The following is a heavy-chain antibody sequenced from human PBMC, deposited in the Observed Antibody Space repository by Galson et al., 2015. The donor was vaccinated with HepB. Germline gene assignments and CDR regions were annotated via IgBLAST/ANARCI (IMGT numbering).Heavy chain of an antibody. Sequence: SLRLSCAASGFTFSSYAMSWVRQAPGKGLEWVSAISGSGGSTYYADSVKGRFTISRDNSKNTLYLQTNSLRAEDTAVYYCAKHPRVATTTYYFDYWGQGTLVTVSS. CDR3: AKHPRVATTTYYFDY. CDR2: ISGSGGST. CDR1: GFTFSSYA. V-gene: IGHV3-23*01. J-gene: IGHJ4*02. D-gene: IGHD1-26*01.